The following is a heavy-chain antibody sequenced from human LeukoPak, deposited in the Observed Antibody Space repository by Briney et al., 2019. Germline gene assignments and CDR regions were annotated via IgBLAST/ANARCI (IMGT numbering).Heavy chain of an antibody. CDR1: GFTFSSYG. CDR3: AKRASKYGGNSHYFDY. J-gene: IGHJ4*02. V-gene: IGHV3-30*18. CDR2: ISYDGSNK. Sequence: GGSLRLSCAASGFTFSSYGMHWVRQAPGKGLEWVAVISYDGSNKYYADSVKGRFTISRDNSKNMLYLQMNSLRAEDTAVYYCAKRASKYGGNSHYFDYWGQGTLVTVSS. D-gene: IGHD4-23*01.